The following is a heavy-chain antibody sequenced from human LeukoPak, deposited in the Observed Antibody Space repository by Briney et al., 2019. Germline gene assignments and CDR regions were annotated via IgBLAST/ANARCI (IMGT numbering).Heavy chain of an antibody. D-gene: IGHD2-15*01. CDR3: AGLRVARYYYGMDV. CDR1: GGSLSSGGYY. CDR2: IYYSGST. Sequence: SQTLSLTCTVSGGSLSSGGYYWSWLRQHPGRGLEWIGYIYYSGSTYYNPSLKSRVTISVDTSKNQFSLKLSSGTAADTAVYYCAGLRVARYYYGMDVWGQGTTVTVSS. J-gene: IGHJ6*02. V-gene: IGHV4-31*03.